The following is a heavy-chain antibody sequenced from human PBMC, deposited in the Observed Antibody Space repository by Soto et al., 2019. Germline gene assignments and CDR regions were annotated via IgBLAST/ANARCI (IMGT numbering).Heavy chain of an antibody. V-gene: IGHV4-59*11. CDR1: GGSLTDHY. CDR3: ARGNEWKSSTFEI. CDR2: VYYSGGT. Sequence: QVQLQESGPGLVKPSETLSLTCTVAGGSLTDHYWNWFRQSPGTGLHWIGYVYYSGGTNYNPSLKSRVTMSVDTSKNQFSLNLRSVTAADTAVYYCARGNEWKSSTFEIWGQGTMVSVSS. J-gene: IGHJ3*02. D-gene: IGHD3-3*01.